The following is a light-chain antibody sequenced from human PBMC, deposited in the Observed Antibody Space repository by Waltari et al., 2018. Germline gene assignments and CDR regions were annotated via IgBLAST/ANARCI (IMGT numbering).Light chain of an antibody. V-gene: IGKV1-8*01. J-gene: IGKJ3*01. CDR2: AAS. CDR3: QQYYSYPHT. CDR1: QGISSY. Sequence: AIRITQSPSSLSASTGDRFTITCRASQGISSYLAWYQQKPGKAPKLLIYAASTLQSGVPSRFSGSGSGTDFTLTISCLQSEDFATYYCQQYYSYPHTFGPGTKVDIK.